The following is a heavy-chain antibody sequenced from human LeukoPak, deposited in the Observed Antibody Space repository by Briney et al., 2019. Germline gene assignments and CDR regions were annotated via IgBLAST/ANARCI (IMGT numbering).Heavy chain of an antibody. CDR3: AREGLCSGGSCPLDY. Sequence: GGSLRLSCAASGFTFSDYSVNWVRQAPGKGLEWVSSISSSGSFIYYADSLRGRFTISRDNAKNSLYLQMNSLRAEDTAVYYCAREGLCSGGSCPLDYWGKGTLVTVSS. J-gene: IGHJ4*02. CDR2: ISSSGSFI. V-gene: IGHV3-21*01. D-gene: IGHD2-15*01. CDR1: GFTFSDYS.